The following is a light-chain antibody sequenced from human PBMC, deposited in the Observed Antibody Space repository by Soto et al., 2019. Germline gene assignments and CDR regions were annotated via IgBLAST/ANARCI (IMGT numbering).Light chain of an antibody. V-gene: IGLV2-23*01. CDR3: CSYAASSALWV. CDR1: NSDVGTYER. Sequence: QSALTQPASVSGSPGQSITISCTGTNSDVGTYERVSWYQQHPGRAPKLMIYEGSKRPSGVSNRFSGSKSGDTASLTISGLQAEDEANYYCCSYAASSALWVFGGGTKLTVL. J-gene: IGLJ3*02. CDR2: EGS.